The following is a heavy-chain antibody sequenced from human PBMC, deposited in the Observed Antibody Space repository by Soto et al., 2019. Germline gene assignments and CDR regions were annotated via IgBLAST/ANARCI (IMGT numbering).Heavy chain of an antibody. CDR2: ISKSDYT. Sequence: GGSLRLSCTVSGFAFNNYGINWVRQAPGKGLEWVSSISKSDYTYYSDSVKGRFTISRDNAKNSVSLQTNTLRVEDTAVYYCAREDSIIIPAVSDFWGQGTLVTVSS. D-gene: IGHD2-2*01. CDR1: GFAFNNYG. J-gene: IGHJ4*02. V-gene: IGHV3-21*01. CDR3: AREDSIIIPAVSDF.